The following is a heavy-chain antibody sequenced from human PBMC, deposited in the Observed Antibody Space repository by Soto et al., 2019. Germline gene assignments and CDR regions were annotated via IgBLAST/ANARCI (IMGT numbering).Heavy chain of an antibody. D-gene: IGHD2-2*01. J-gene: IGHJ6*02. V-gene: IGHV4-34*01. CDR3: ARAGLPTKGMDV. Sequence: ASETLSLTCAVYGGSFSGYYWSWIRQPPGKGLEWIGEINHSGSTNYNPSLKSRVTISVDTSKNQFSLKLSSVTAADTAVYYCARAGLPTKGMDVWGQGTTVTVSS. CDR2: INHSGST. CDR1: GGSFSGYY.